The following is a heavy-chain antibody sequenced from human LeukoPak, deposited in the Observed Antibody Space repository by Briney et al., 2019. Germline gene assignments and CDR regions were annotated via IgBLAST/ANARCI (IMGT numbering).Heavy chain of an antibody. V-gene: IGHV3-7*01. CDR3: ARGDPYYYDSSGYYYGFDY. CDR2: IKQDGSEK. CDR1: EFIFSKAW. J-gene: IGHJ4*02. D-gene: IGHD3-22*01. Sequence: PGGSLRLSCAASEFIFSKAWMSWVRQAPGKGLEWVANIKQDGSEKYYVDSVKGRFTISRDNAKNSLYLQMNSLRAEDTAVYYCARGDPYYYDSSGYYYGFDYWGQGTLVTVSS.